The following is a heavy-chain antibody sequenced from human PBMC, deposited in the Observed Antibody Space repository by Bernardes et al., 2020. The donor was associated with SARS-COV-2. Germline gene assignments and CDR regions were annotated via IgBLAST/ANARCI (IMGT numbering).Heavy chain of an antibody. CDR1: EFTFSSYG. Sequence: GSLRLSCAASEFTFSSYGFHWVRRTPGKGLEWLAIISFDGILKYYADSLKGRFIISRDNSKNTQYLQMNTLTTEDTAVYYCARVGAVGATLGPFDSWGQGTLVTVSS. V-gene: IGHV3-30*03. D-gene: IGHD1-26*01. J-gene: IGHJ4*02. CDR2: ISFDGILK. CDR3: ARVGAVGATLGPFDS.